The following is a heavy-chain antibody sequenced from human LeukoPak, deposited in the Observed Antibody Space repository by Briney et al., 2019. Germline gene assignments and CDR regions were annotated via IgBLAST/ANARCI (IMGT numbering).Heavy chain of an antibody. V-gene: IGHV3-23*01. CDR2: IKSNGGST. Sequence: GGPLRLSYAASGFTLRSLPMLCSPHAPGKALECGACIKSNGGSTYYAHSVEGRFTISRDNSKNTLYLQMNSLRAEDTAVYYCAKDQSFFISGSDNWGQGTMVTVSS. J-gene: IGHJ4*02. CDR1: GFTLRSLP. D-gene: IGHD2-15*01. CDR3: AKDQSFFISGSDN.